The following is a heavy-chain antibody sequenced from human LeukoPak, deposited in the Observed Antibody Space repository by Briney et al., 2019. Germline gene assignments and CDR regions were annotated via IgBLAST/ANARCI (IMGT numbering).Heavy chain of an antibody. D-gene: IGHD5-18*01. V-gene: IGHV4-30-2*01. J-gene: IGHJ4*02. CDR1: GGSISSYS. CDR2: IYHSGST. CDR3: ARAGAGGYSYGDLDY. Sequence: SETLSLTCTVSGGSISSYSWSWIRQPPGKGLEWIGYIYHSGSTYYNPSLKSRVTISVDRSKNQFSLKLSSVTAADTAVYYCARAGAGGYSYGDLDYWGQGTLVTVSS.